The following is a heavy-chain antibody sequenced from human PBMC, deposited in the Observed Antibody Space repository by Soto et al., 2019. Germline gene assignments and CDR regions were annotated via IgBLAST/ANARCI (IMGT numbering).Heavy chain of an antibody. CDR1: GFTFSSYA. Sequence: EVQLLESGGGLVQPGGSLRLSCAASGFTFSSYAMSWVRQAPGKGLEWVSAISGTGGSTYYADSVKGRFTISRDNSKNTLYLQMNSLRAEDTAVYYCASAAREYYYYGMDVWGQGTTVTVSS. CDR2: ISGTGGST. V-gene: IGHV3-23*01. CDR3: ASAAREYYYYGMDV. J-gene: IGHJ6*02.